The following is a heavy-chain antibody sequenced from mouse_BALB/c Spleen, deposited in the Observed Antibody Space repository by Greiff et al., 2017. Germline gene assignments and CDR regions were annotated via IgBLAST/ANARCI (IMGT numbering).Heavy chain of an antibody. CDR1: GFTFSSFG. J-gene: IGHJ4*01. CDR2: ISSGSSTI. CDR3: ARKGDGNSYYYAMDY. V-gene: IGHV5-17*02. Sequence: EVQVVESGGGLVQPGGSRKLSCAASGFTFSSFGMHWVRQAPEKGLEWVAYISSGSSTIYYADTVKGRFTISRDNPKNTLFLQMTSLRSEDTAMYYCARKGDGNSYYYAMDYWGQGTSVTVSS. D-gene: IGHD2-1*01.